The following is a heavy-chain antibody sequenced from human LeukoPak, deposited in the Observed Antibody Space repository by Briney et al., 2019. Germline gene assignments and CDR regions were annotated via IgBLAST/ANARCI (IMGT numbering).Heavy chain of an antibody. D-gene: IGHD1-1*01. CDR1: GDRVSSNSAS. V-gene: IGHV6-1*01. CDR3: ARDPDSGNEWGPFDS. J-gene: IGHJ5*01. Sequence: SQTLSLTCAVSGDRVSSNSASWNWIRQSPSGGLEWLGRTYYRSQWSNDYSDSVKGRITINPDTSKNEFSLQLNFVTPEDTGIYYCARDPDSGNEWGPFDSWGQGTLVTVSS. CDR2: TYYRSQWSN.